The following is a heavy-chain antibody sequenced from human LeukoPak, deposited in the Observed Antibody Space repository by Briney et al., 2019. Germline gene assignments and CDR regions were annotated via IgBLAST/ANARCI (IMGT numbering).Heavy chain of an antibody. CDR2: IYYTGST. Sequence: SETLSLTCTVSGGSISTYYWSWIRQPPGKGLEWIGYIYYTGSTSYNPSLKSRVTMSLDASKNQFPLRLNSVTAADTAVYYCARTGGTFYYYYYMDVWGKGTTVTVSS. CDR1: GGSISTYY. V-gene: IGHV4-59*12. J-gene: IGHJ6*03. CDR3: ARTGGTFYYYYYMDV.